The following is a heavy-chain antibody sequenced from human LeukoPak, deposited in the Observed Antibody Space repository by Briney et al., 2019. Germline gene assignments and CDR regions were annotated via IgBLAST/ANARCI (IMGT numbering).Heavy chain of an antibody. CDR3: AKGQVVAGFASSYYYYAMDV. J-gene: IGHJ6*02. D-gene: IGHD6-19*01. Sequence: GGSLRLSCVASGFTFSSYAMSWVRQAPGKGLEWVSAISGSGGSTYYADSVKGRFTISRDNSKNTLYLQMNSLRAEDTAVYYCAKGQVVAGFASSYYYYAMDVWGQGTTVTVSS. V-gene: IGHV3-23*01. CDR1: GFTFSSYA. CDR2: ISGSGGST.